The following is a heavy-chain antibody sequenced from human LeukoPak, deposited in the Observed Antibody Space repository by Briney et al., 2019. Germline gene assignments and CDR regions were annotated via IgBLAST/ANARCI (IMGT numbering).Heavy chain of an antibody. CDR1: GFTFSSYE. CDR3: AKDREVDPEYYFDY. Sequence: GGSLRLSCAASGFTFSSYEMNWVRQAPGKGLEWVSYISSSGSTIYYADSVKGRFTISRDNSKNTLYLQMNSLRAEDTAVYYCAKDREVDPEYYFDYWGQGTLVTVSS. D-gene: IGHD5-24*01. J-gene: IGHJ4*02. V-gene: IGHV3-48*03. CDR2: ISSSGSTI.